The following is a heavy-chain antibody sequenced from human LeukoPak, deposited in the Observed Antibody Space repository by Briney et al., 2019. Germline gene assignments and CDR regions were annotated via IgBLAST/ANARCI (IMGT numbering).Heavy chain of an antibody. D-gene: IGHD3-10*01. CDR3: ARDGSGSPYTPYYFDY. CDR1: GFTFSSYA. V-gene: IGHV3-23*01. CDR2: ISGSGGST. J-gene: IGHJ4*02. Sequence: GGSLRLSCAASGFTFSSYAMSWVRQAPGKGLEWVSAISGSGGSTYYADSVKGRFTISRDNSKNTLYLHMNSLRVEDTAVYYCARDGSGSPYTPYYFDYWGQGIRVTVSS.